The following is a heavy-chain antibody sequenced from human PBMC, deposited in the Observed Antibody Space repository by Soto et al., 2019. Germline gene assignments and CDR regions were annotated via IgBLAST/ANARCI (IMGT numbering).Heavy chain of an antibody. CDR3: ARGGLALMDV. CDR1: GYTFTRYA. D-gene: IGHD3-16*01. V-gene: IGHV1-3*01. J-gene: IGHJ6*02. CDR2: INAGNGNR. Sequence: QVQLVQSGAEVKKPGASVKVSCKSSGYTFTRYAMHWVRQAPGQRLEWMGWINAGNGNRKHSQKFQGRVTITRDTSASTAYMELSSLRSEDTAVYYCARGGLALMDVWGQGTTVTVSS.